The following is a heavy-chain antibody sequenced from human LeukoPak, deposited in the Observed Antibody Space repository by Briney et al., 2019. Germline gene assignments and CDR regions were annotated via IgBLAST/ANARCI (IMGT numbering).Heavy chain of an antibody. V-gene: IGHV3-48*04. CDR1: GFTFSSYS. D-gene: IGHD3-22*01. CDR3: ARSGTTYYYDSGSRI. Sequence: GGSLRLSCEASGFTFSSYSMNWVRQAPGKGLEWVSFISGSSSIIHYADSVKGRFTISRDNAKNSLYLQMNSLRAKDTAVYYCARSGTTYYYDSGSRIWGQGTMVTVSS. CDR2: ISGSSSII. J-gene: IGHJ3*02.